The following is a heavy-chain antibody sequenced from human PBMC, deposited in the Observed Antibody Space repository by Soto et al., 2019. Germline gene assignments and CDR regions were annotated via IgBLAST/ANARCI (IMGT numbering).Heavy chain of an antibody. V-gene: IGHV4-34*01. CDR3: ARESHDILTVPPWVWYFEL. Sequence: QVRLQHWGAGPWRPLETLSLTCGVSGGSFSGYYWAGMPQSPVKGLECIGEINDRGSFNYNPSLKSRVSISVATSKNHYSLKLRSVPAADTAVYYCARESHDILTVPPWVWYFELSGRGTLVTVSS. CDR1: GGSFSGYY. CDR2: INDRGSF. J-gene: IGHJ2*01. D-gene: IGHD3-9*01.